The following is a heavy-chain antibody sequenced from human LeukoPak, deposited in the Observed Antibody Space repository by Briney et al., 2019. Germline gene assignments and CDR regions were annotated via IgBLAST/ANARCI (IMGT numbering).Heavy chain of an antibody. J-gene: IGHJ4*02. D-gene: IGHD5-18*01. CDR2: IYYSKST. CDR1: GGSISSSSAY. CDR3: VSPRRFSYGYFDY. Sequence: SETLSLTCTVSGGSISSSSAYWGWIRQPPGKGLEWIGSIYYSKSTYYNPSLKSRVTISADTSKNQFSLTLGSVSATDTAVYYCVSPRRFSYGYFDYWGQGTLVTVSS. V-gene: IGHV4-39*01.